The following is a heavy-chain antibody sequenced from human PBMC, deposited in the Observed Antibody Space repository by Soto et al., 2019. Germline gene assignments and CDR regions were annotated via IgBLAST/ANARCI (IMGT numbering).Heavy chain of an antibody. J-gene: IGHJ4*02. CDR3: ANLWFGGRSMLYY. D-gene: IGHD3-10*01. CDR2: ISYDGSNK. Sequence: GGSLRLSCAASGFTFSSYGMHWVRQAPGKGLEWVAVISYDGSNKYYADSVKGRFTISRDNSKNTLYLQMNSLRAEDTAVYYCANLWFGGRSMLYYWGQGNLVTVS. V-gene: IGHV3-30*18. CDR1: GFTFSSYG.